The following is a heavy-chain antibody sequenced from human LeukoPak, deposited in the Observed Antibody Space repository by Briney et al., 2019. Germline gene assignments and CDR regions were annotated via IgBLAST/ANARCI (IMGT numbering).Heavy chain of an antibody. D-gene: IGHD7-27*01. V-gene: IGHV1-46*01. CDR2: INPSGGST. Sequence: GASVKVSCKASGYTFTSYYMHWVRQAPGQGLEWMGIINPSGGSTSYAQRFQGRVTMTRDMSTSTVYMELSSLRSEDTAVYYCARDLTGNSFDIWGQGTMVTVSS. CDR1: GYTFTSYY. J-gene: IGHJ3*02. CDR3: ARDLTGNSFDI.